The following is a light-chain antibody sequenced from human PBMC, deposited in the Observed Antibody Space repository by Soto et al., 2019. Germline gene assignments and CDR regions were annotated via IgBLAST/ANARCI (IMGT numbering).Light chain of an antibody. J-gene: IGKJ1*01. Sequence: IVFTQSPATLSSFPCERFTLSFRASQYINTRLAWYQHRPGQAPRLLIYQTSIRAAGIPARFSASGSGTDFTLTISDVQPEDFALYYCHQRQSWPRTFGQGTKVDI. V-gene: IGKV3-11*01. CDR1: QYINTR. CDR3: HQRQSWPRT. CDR2: QTS.